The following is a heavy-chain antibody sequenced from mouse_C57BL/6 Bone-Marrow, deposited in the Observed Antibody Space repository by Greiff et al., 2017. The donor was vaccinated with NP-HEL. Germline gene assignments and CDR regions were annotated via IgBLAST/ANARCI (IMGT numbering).Heavy chain of an antibody. CDR2: INPGSGGT. CDR3: ARSNYYGSIYWYFDV. J-gene: IGHJ1*03. Sequence: QVQLQQSGAELVRPGTSVKVSCKASGYAFTNYLIEWVKQRPGQGLEWIGVINPGSGGTNYNEKFKGKATLTADKSSSTAYMQLSSLTSKDSAVYFCARSNYYGSIYWYFDVWGTGTTVTVSS. D-gene: IGHD1-1*01. V-gene: IGHV1-54*01. CDR1: GYAFTNYL.